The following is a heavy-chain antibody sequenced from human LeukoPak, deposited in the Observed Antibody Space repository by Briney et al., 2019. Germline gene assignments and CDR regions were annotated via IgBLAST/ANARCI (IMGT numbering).Heavy chain of an antibody. V-gene: IGHV1-18*01. D-gene: IGHD1-7*01. CDR3: ARDAELELPGYFDY. J-gene: IGHJ4*02. CDR2: ISAYNGNT. Sequence: GASVKVSCKASGYTFTSYGISWVRQAPGQGLEWMGWISAYNGNTNYAQKLQGRVTMTTDTSTSTAYMELRSLRSDDTAVYYCARDAELELPGYFDYWGQGTLVTVSS. CDR1: GYTFTSYG.